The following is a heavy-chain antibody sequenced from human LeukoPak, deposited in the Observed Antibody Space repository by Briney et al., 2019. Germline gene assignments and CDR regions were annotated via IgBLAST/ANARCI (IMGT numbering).Heavy chain of an antibody. J-gene: IGHJ5*02. CDR1: GYSFTTYW. V-gene: IGHV5-51*01. CDR3: VRQRGASGTINHFDP. D-gene: IGHD3-10*01. CDR2: IYPDDPDT. Sequence: GESLKISCKTSGYSFTTYWTGWVRQMPGTGLEWVGAIYPDDPDTRYSPSFQGQVVISADRSIRTAYLQWNTLRTSDTAMYYCVRQRGASGTINHFDPWGQGTLVTVS.